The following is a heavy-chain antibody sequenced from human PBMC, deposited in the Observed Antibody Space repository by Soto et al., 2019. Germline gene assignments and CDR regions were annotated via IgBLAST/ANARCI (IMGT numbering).Heavy chain of an antibody. V-gene: IGHV3-21*01. CDR3: ARVSGGSCIDY. CDR2: ISSSSSYI. J-gene: IGHJ4*02. CDR1: RFTFSSYS. Sequence: GGSLRLSCAASRFTFSSYSMNWVRQAPGKGLEWVSSISSSSSYIYYAESLKGRFTISRDNAKNSLYLQMNSLRAEDTAVYYCARVSGGSCIDYWGQGTLVTVSS. D-gene: IGHD2-15*01.